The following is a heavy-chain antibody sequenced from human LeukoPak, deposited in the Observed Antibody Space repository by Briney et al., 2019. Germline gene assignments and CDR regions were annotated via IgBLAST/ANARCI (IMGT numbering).Heavy chain of an antibody. V-gene: IGHV3-53*01. CDR2: IYSGGST. D-gene: IGHD6-19*01. Sequence: PGGSLRLSCAASGFTVSSNYMSWVRQAPGKGLEWVSVIYSGGSTYYADSVKGGFTISRDNSKNTLYLQMNSLRAEDTAVYYCATEIAVAGTGNWFDPWGQGTLVTVSS. J-gene: IGHJ5*02. CDR1: GFTVSSNY. CDR3: ATEIAVAGTGNWFDP.